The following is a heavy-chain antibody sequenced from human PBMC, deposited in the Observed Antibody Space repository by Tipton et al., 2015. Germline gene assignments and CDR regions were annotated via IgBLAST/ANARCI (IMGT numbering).Heavy chain of an antibody. Sequence: AASGFTFDDYGMSWVRQAPGKGLEWVSGISGSGGSTYDADSVKGRFTISRDNSKNTLYLQINSLRADDTAVYYCAAITLRWQIRSSFDYWGQGALVTVSS. D-gene: IGHD1-14*01. J-gene: IGHJ4*02. CDR3: AAITLRWQIRSSFDY. CDR1: GFTFDDYG. CDR2: ISGSGGST. V-gene: IGHV3-23*01.